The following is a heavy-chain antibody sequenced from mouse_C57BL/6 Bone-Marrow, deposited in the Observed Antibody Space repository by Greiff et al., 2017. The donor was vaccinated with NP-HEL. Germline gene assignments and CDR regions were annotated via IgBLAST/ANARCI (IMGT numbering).Heavy chain of an antibody. D-gene: IGHD1-2*01. CDR3: ARDPGYYYFDY. CDR2: ISDGGSYT. CDR1: GFTFSSYA. V-gene: IGHV5-4*01. Sequence: EVMLVESGGGLVKPGGSLKLSCAASGFTFSSYAMSWVRQTPEKRLEWVATISDGGSYTYYPDNVKGRFTISRDNAKNNLYLQMSHLKSEDTAMYYCARDPGYYYFDYWGQGTTLTVSS. J-gene: IGHJ2*01.